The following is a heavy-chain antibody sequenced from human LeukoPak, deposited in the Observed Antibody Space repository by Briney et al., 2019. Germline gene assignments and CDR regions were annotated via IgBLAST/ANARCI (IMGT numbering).Heavy chain of an antibody. J-gene: IGHJ4*02. Sequence: PGGSLRLSCAASGFTVSSNYISWVRQAPGKGLECVSVVYNDGSTYYADSVKGRFTISRDNSKNTLYLQMNNLRAEDTAMYYCARTSHGDSSSSYFYYFDYWGQGTLVTVSS. V-gene: IGHV3-53*01. CDR3: ARTSHGDSSSSYFYYFDY. CDR2: VYNDGST. CDR1: GFTVSSNY. D-gene: IGHD3-22*01.